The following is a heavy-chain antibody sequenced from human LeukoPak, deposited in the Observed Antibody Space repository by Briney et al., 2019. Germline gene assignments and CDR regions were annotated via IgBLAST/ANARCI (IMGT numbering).Heavy chain of an antibody. V-gene: IGHV4-4*07. D-gene: IGHD3-16*01. Sequence: PSETLSLTCTVSGGSISSYYWSWIRQPAGKGLEWIGRIYTSGSTNYNPSLKSRVTMSVDTSKNQFSLKLSSVTAADTAVYYCAREIGSGRGYVWGSYCESSYNWFDPWGQGTLVTVSS. CDR1: GGSISSYY. CDR3: AREIGSGRGYVWGSYCESSYNWFDP. CDR2: IYTSGST. J-gene: IGHJ5*02.